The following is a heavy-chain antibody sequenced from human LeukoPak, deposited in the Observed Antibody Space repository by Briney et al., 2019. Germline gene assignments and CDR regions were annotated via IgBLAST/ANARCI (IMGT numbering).Heavy chain of an antibody. CDR3: ARLVSYYYDR. V-gene: IGHV4-59*08. J-gene: IGHJ4*02. Sequence: SETLSHTCSVPGGSISSYYCSWIRQPPAKGLEWIGYIYYSGSTNYNPSLKSRVTISVDTSKNQFSLRLSSVTAADTAVYYRARLVSYYYDRWGQGSLVTVSS. CDR1: GGSISSYY. D-gene: IGHD3-22*01. CDR2: IYYSGST.